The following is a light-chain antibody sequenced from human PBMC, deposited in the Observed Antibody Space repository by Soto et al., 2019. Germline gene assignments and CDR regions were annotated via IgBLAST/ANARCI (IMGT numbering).Light chain of an antibody. J-gene: IGLJ3*02. V-gene: IGLV2-14*01. CDR2: DVS. Sequence: QSALTQPASVSGSPGQSITISCTGTSSDVGGYNYVSWYQQHPGKAPKLMIYDVSNRPSGVSNRCSGSKSGNTASLTISGLQAEDEADYYCSSYTSSSTLEGVFGGGTQLTVL. CDR1: SSDVGGYNY. CDR3: SSYTSSSTLEGV.